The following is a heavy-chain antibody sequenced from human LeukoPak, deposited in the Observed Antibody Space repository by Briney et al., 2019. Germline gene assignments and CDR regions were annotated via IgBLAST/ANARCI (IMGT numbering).Heavy chain of an antibody. Sequence: GASVKVSCKASGYTFTSYAMHWVRQAPGQRREWMGWINACNGNTKYSQEFQGRVTITRYTSASTAYMELSSLRSEDMAVYYCARGRANCSSTSCYADAFDIWGQGTMVTVSS. D-gene: IGHD2-2*01. V-gene: IGHV1-3*03. CDR1: GYTFTSYA. CDR3: ARGRANCSSTSCYADAFDI. CDR2: INACNGNT. J-gene: IGHJ3*02.